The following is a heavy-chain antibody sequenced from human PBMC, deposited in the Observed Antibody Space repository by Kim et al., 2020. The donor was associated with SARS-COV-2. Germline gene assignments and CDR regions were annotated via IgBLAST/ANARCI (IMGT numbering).Heavy chain of an antibody. Sequence: GGSLRLSCAASGFTFSSFAMNWVRQAPGKGLEWVSAIPGSNSNTYYADSVRGRFTISRDNSKNTLYLQMDSLTAADTARYYCAKAGGMALWFGEVLESRYKFDLWGQGTLVTVSS. J-gene: IGHJ4*02. CDR2: IPGSNSNT. CDR1: GFTFSSFA. CDR3: AKAGGMALWFGEVLESRYKFDL. V-gene: IGHV3-23*01. D-gene: IGHD3-10*01.